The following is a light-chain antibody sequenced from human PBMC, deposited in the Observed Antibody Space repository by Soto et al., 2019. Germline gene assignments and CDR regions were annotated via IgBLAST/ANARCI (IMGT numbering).Light chain of an antibody. V-gene: IGKV3-20*01. CDR1: QSISSSY. Sequence: EIVLTQSPGTLSLSPGERATLSCRASQSISSSYLAWYQQRPGQAPRLLIFGASYRATGIPDRFSGSGSGXXFTLTISRLEPEDFAXXXXXQYSSSPPEFTFGPGTRVDSK. CDR2: GAS. J-gene: IGKJ3*01. CDR3: XQYSSSPPEFT.